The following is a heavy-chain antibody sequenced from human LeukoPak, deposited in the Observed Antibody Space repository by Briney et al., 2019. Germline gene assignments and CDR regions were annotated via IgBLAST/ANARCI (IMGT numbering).Heavy chain of an antibody. V-gene: IGHV4-31*03. Sequence: SETLSLTCTVSGGSVSSGGYYWSWIRQHPGKGLEWIGYIYYSGSTYYNPSLKSRVTISVDTSKNQFSLKLSSVTAADTAVYYCARAAGGYSNYPDYWGQGTLVTVSS. D-gene: IGHD4-11*01. CDR2: IYYSGST. CDR3: ARAAGGYSNYPDY. CDR1: GGSVSSGGYY. J-gene: IGHJ4*02.